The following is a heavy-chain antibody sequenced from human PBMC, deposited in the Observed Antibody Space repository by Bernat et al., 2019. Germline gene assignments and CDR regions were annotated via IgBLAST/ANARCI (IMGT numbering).Heavy chain of an antibody. CDR1: GFTFSSYG. CDR2: ISYDGSNK. CDR3: VKAFYRYCSSTSCYERGDYYYGMDV. D-gene: IGHD2-2*01. Sequence: QPGRSLRLSCAASGFTFSSYGMHWVRQAPGKGLEWVAVISYDGSNKYYADSVKGRFTISRDNSKNTLYLQMNSLRAEDTAVYYCVKAFYRYCSSTSCYERGDYYYGMDVWGQGTTVTVSS. V-gene: IGHV3-30*18. J-gene: IGHJ6*02.